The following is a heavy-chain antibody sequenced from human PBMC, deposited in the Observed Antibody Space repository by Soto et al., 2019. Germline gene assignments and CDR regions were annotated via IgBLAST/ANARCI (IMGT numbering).Heavy chain of an antibody. CDR1: GYTLTELS. Sequence: ASVKVSCKVSGYTLTELSMHWVRQAPGKGLEWMGGFDPEDGETIYAQKFQGRVTMTEDTSTDTAYMELSSLRSEDTAVYYCATEIGIAEAFGAFDIWGQGTMVTGSS. J-gene: IGHJ3*02. D-gene: IGHD6-13*01. CDR2: FDPEDGET. V-gene: IGHV1-24*01. CDR3: ATEIGIAEAFGAFDI.